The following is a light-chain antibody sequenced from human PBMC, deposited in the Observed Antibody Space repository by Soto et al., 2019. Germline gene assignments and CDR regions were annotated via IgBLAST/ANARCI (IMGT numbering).Light chain of an antibody. CDR3: QQSYKMPS. CDR2: ATS. Sequence: EIPLTQSPSSLAASVGDRLTLTCRASRNVSIYLNWYQHKPGKGSTLLIHATSNLQIGVPSRFSGSGSGTEFTLTISSLEPEDFGTYYCQQSYKMPSFGQGTRLVMK. CDR1: RNVSIY. J-gene: IGKJ5*01. V-gene: IGKV1-39*01.